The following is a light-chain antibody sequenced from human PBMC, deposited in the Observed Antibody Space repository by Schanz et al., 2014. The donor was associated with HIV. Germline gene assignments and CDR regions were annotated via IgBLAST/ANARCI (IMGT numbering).Light chain of an antibody. Sequence: EIVLTQSPATLSVFPGEGVTLSCRASQSVSTRSAWFQQKPGQAPRLLISGASTRAAGIPDRFSGSGSGTEFTLTISSLQSEDFAVYYCQQYNDWPPITFGQGTRLEIK. CDR2: GAS. CDR3: QQYNDWPPIT. V-gene: IGKV3D-15*01. J-gene: IGKJ5*01. CDR1: QSVSTR.